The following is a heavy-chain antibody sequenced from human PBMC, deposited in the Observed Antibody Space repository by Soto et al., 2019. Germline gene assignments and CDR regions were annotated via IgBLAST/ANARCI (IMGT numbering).Heavy chain of an antibody. CDR1: GFNSILAW. V-gene: IGHV3-15*01. Sequence: GGSLRLSCETSGFNSILAWMNWARQGPGKGLEWIARIKSKDSGETTDYAAPVKGRFSISRDDSRNTVYLQMNSLNTEDTAMYYCVATYTGTPARPYLDLWGQGTLVTVSS. CDR2: IKSKDSGETT. J-gene: IGHJ5*02. CDR3: VATYTGTPARPYLDL. D-gene: IGHD1-26*01.